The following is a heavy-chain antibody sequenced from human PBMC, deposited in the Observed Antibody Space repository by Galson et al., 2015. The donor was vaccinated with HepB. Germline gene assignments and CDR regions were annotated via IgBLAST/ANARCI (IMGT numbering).Heavy chain of an antibody. CDR3: VKCQQGYSGYDYLDY. J-gene: IGHJ4*02. Sequence: SLRLSCAASGFTFSSYAMHWVRQAAGKGLDSVPAISSHGDSTYYADSVKGRFTISRDNSKNTLYLQMSSLRAEDTALYYCVKCQQGYSGYDYLDYWGQGTLVTVSS. CDR1: GFTFSSYA. D-gene: IGHD5-12*01. V-gene: IGHV3-64D*06. CDR2: ISSHGDST.